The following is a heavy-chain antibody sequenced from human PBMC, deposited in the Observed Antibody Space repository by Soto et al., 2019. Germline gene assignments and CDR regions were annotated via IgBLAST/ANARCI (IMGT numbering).Heavy chain of an antibody. CDR3: ARFWHLKRGKSYFDY. V-gene: IGHV1-69*13. J-gene: IGHJ4*02. D-gene: IGHD3-3*01. CDR1: GGTFSSYA. Sequence: ASVKVSCKASGGTFSSYAISWVRQAPGQGLEWMGGIIPIFGTANYAQKFQGRVTITADESTSTAYMELSSLRSEDTAVYYCARFWHLKRGKSYFDYWGQGTLVTVSS. CDR2: IIPIFGTA.